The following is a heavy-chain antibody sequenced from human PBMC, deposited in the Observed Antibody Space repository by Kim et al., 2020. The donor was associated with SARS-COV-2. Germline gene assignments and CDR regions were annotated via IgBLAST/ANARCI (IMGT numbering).Heavy chain of an antibody. CDR3: AAQRGLLWFGELFGAFDI. J-gene: IGHJ3*02. Sequence: KGRFTSSRDNAKNTLYLQMNSLRAEDTAVYYCAAQRGLLWFGELFGAFDIWGQGTMVTVSS. D-gene: IGHD3-10*01. V-gene: IGHV3-11*06.